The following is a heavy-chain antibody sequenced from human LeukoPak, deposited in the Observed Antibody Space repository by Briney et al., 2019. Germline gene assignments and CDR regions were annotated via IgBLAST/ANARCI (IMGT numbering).Heavy chain of an antibody. D-gene: IGHD2-15*01. CDR2: INCNGGST. V-gene: IGHV3-20*01. CDR1: GFTFDDYG. CDR3: AREAVVVVAATHMNWFDP. Sequence: GGSLRLSCAASGFTFDDYGMSWVRQAPGKGLEWVSGINCNGGSTGYADSVKGRFTISRDNAKNSLYLQMNSLRAEDTALYHCAREAVVVVAATHMNWFDPWGQGTLVTVSS. J-gene: IGHJ5*02.